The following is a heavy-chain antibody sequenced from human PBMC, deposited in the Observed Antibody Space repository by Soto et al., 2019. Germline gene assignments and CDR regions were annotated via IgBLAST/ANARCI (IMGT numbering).Heavy chain of an antibody. J-gene: IGHJ4*02. V-gene: IGHV4-39*01. CDR3: ARASRLVLYRRSSRPRSNFDY. D-gene: IGHD6-6*01. Sequence: PSETLCLTCTVSGGSISSSSYYWVWIRQPPGKGLEWIGSIYYSGSTYYNPSLKSRVTISVDTSKNQFSLKLSSVTAADTAVYYCARASRLVLYRRSSRPRSNFDYWGQGNLVTVT. CDR1: GGSISSSSYY. CDR2: IYYSGST.